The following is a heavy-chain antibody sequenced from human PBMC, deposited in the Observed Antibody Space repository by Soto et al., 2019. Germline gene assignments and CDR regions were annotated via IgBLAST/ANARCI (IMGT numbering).Heavy chain of an antibody. CDR2: IIPILGIA. V-gene: IGHV1-69*04. D-gene: IGHD3-10*01. CDR3: ARDILYYYGSASDDWFDP. CDR1: GGTFSSYT. J-gene: IGHJ5*02. Sequence: SVKVSCKASGGTFSSYTISWVRQAPGQGLEWMGRIIPILGIANYAQKFQGRVTITADKSTSTAYMELSSLRSEDTAVYYCARDILYYYGSASDDWFDPWGQGTLHTVSS.